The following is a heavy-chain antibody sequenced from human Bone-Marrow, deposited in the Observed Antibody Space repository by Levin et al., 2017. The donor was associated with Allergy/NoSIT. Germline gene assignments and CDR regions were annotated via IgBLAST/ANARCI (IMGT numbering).Heavy chain of an antibody. CDR2: ISYSGAT. CDR3: ARDHGDSSDAFAI. Sequence: PSETLSLTCSVSGGSVRSDNYYWSWIRQPPGKRLEWIGYISYSGATTYSPSLESRVTISLGPSENHFSLRLSSLTAADTAVYYCARDHGDSSDAFAIWGQGTMVTVSS. J-gene: IGHJ3*02. CDR1: GGSVRSDNYY. D-gene: IGHD4-17*01. V-gene: IGHV4-61*03.